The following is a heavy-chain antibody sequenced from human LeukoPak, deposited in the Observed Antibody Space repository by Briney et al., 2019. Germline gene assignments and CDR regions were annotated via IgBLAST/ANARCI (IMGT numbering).Heavy chain of an antibody. Sequence: PGGSLRLSCAASGFTFSSYSMNWVSQAPGKGLEWVSSISSSSSYIYYADSVKGRFTISTDNAKNSLYLQMNSLRAEDTAGYYWARDNTGSVRGVIISGSMDVWGQGTTVTVSS. CDR1: GFTFSSYS. CDR3: ARDNTGSVRGVIISGSMDV. V-gene: IGHV3-21*01. J-gene: IGHJ6*02. CDR2: ISSSSSYI. D-gene: IGHD3-10*01.